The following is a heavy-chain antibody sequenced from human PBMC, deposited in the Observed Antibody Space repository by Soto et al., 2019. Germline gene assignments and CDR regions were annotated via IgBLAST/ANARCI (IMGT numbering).Heavy chain of an antibody. J-gene: IGHJ6*02. CDR2: FDPEDGET. CDR3: ARGFGGGYYYYGMDV. CDR1: GYTLTELS. Sequence: GASVKVSCKVSGYTLTELSMHWVRQAPGKGLEWMGGFDPEDGETIYAQKFQGRVTITADKSTDTAYMELSSLRSEDTAVYYCARGFGGGYYYYGMDVWGQGTMVTVSS. D-gene: IGHD2-15*01. V-gene: IGHV1-24*01.